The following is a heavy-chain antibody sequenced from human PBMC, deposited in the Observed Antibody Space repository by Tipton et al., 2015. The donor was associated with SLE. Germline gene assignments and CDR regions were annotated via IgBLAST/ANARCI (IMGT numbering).Heavy chain of an antibody. Sequence: SLRLSCAASGFTFDSYVMHWVRQAPGKGLEYVSAISSNGDSIDYASSVKGRFTISRDNAKNSLYLQMNSLRAEDTAVYYCARDREWMLDSGYHDYWGQGTLVTVSS. V-gene: IGHV3-64*01. CDR2: ISSNGDSI. J-gene: IGHJ4*02. D-gene: IGHD3-22*01. CDR1: GFTFDSYV. CDR3: ARDREWMLDSGYHDY.